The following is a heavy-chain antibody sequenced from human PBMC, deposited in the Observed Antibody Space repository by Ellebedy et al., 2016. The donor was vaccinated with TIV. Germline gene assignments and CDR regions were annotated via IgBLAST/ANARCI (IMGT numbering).Heavy chain of an antibody. D-gene: IGHD3-10*01. Sequence: AASVKVSCKASGYTFTTYGINWVRQAPGQGLEWMGWINGFNGNTKHAQKVQDRVTMTTDTSTSTAYMELRSLRSDDTAVYYCARVTTMVRGVIRCLDVWGHGTTVTVSS. CDR2: INGFNGNT. CDR3: ARVTTMVRGVIRCLDV. J-gene: IGHJ6*02. CDR1: GYTFTTYG. V-gene: IGHV1-18*01.